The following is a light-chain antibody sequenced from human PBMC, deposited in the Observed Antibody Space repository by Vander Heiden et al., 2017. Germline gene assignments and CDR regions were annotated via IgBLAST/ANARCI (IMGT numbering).Light chain of an antibody. J-gene: IGKJ1*01. CDR2: WAS. CDR3: QQYYITPRT. Sequence: DIVMTQSPDSLAVSLGERATINCKSSQTVIYSSNNKNYLAWYQQKPGQPPKLLIFWASTRESGVPDRFSGSGSGTDFTLTISSLQAEDVAVYYCQQYYITPRTFGQGTKVEIK. V-gene: IGKV4-1*01. CDR1: QTVIYSSNNKNY.